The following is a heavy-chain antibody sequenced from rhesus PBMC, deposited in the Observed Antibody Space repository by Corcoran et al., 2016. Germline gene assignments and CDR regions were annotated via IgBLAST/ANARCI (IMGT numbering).Heavy chain of an antibody. J-gene: IGHJ4*01. CDR3: ARDGGYSSGWYYYFDY. Sequence: QVQLQESGPGLLKPSETLSLTCAVSGGSISGGYGWGWIRQPPGKGLEWIGSIYSSSGNPYYNPSLKSRVTISTDTSKNQFSLKLSSVTAADTAVYYCARDGGYSSGWYYYFDYWGQGVLVTVSS. D-gene: IGHD6-31*01. CDR2: IYSSSGNP. V-gene: IGHV4S7*01. CDR1: GGSISGGYG.